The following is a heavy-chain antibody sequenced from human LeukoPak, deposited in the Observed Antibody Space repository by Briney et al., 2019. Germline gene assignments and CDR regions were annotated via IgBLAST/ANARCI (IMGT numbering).Heavy chain of an antibody. Sequence: ASVKVSCKASGYTFTGYYMHWVRQAPGQGLEWMGWVNPNSGGTNYAQKFQGRVTMTRDTSISTAYMELSRLRSDDTAVYYCARDGSPERIDNWFDPWGQGTLVTVSS. V-gene: IGHV1-2*02. CDR1: GYTFTGYY. CDR3: ARDGSPERIDNWFDP. CDR2: VNPNSGGT. D-gene: IGHD1-14*01. J-gene: IGHJ5*02.